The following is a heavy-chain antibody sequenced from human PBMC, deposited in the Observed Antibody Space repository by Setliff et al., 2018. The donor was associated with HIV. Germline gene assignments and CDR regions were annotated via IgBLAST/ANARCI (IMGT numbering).Heavy chain of an antibody. CDR1: GYTFTSYG. D-gene: IGHD4-17*01. CDR3: ARDWRSGDYAVSPLYYYYGMDV. CDR2: ISAYNGNT. V-gene: IGHV1-18*01. J-gene: IGHJ6*02. Sequence: GASVKVSCKASGYTFTSYGISWVRQAPGQGLGWMGWISAYNGNTNYAQKLQGRVTMTTDTSTSTAYMELRSLRSDDTAVYYCARDWRSGDYAVSPLYYYYGMDVWGQGTTVTVSS.